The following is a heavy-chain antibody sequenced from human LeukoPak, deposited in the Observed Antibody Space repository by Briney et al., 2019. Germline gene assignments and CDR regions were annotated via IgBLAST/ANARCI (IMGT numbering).Heavy chain of an antibody. Sequence: PPETLSLTCTVSGGSISSGDYYWSWIRQPPGKGLEWIGYIYYSGRTYYNPSLKSRVTIPVDTSKNQFSLKLSSVTAADTAVYYCARAKIHGGNSVAADFDYWGQGTLVTVSS. CDR2: IYYSGRT. J-gene: IGHJ4*02. D-gene: IGHD4-23*01. V-gene: IGHV4-30-4*01. CDR3: ARAKIHGGNSVAADFDY. CDR1: GGSISSGDYY.